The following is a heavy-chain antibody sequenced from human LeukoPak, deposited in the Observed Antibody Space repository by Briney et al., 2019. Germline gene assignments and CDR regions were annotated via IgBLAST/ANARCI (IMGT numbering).Heavy chain of an antibody. CDR2: IKSKTDGGTT. CDR3: TTEAPRVGDSSGYYYYYYYMDV. D-gene: IGHD3-22*01. V-gene: IGHV3-15*01. Sequence: GGSLRLSCAASGFTFTNYAMTWVRQAPGKGLEWVGRIKSKTDGGTTDYAAPVKGRFTISRDDSKNTLYLQMNSLKTEDTAVYYCTTEAPRVGDSSGYYYYYYYMDVWGKGTTVTISS. CDR1: GFTFTNYA. J-gene: IGHJ6*03.